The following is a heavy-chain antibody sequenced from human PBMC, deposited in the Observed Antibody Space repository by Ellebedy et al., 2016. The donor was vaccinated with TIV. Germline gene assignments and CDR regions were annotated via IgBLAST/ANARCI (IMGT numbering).Heavy chain of an antibody. CDR1: GDIFTGHY. CDR3: ARERATDNDDAFDI. CDR2: VNPNSGGS. V-gene: IGHV1-2*02. Sequence: ASVKVSCKAYGDIFTGHYIHWVRQAPGQGLEWMGWVNPNSGGSGYARQFQGRVTLAWDTSVITAYMEMRSLTSDDTAVYYCARERATDNDDAFDIWGQGTVVTVSS. D-gene: IGHD2-21*02. J-gene: IGHJ3*02.